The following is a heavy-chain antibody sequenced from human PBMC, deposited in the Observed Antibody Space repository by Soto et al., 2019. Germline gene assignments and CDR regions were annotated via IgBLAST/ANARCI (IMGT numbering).Heavy chain of an antibody. CDR3: ARGRGNSGSDYYYYGMDV. D-gene: IGHD7-27*01. CDR2: IIPIFGTA. CDR1: GGTFSSYA. Sequence: SVKVSCKASGGTFSSYAIIWVRQAPGQGLEWMGGIIPIFGTANYAQKFQGRVTITADESTSTAYMELSSLRSEDTAVYYCARGRGNSGSDYYYYGMDVWGQGTTVTVSS. J-gene: IGHJ6*02. V-gene: IGHV1-69*13.